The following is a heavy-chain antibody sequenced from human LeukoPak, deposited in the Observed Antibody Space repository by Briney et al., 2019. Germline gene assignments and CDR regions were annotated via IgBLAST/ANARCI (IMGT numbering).Heavy chain of an antibody. D-gene: IGHD2-2*01. J-gene: IGHJ6*02. V-gene: IGHV4-34*01. CDR3: ARAPKARYCSSTSCSKYYYYYGMDV. CDR2: INHSGST. CDR1: GGSFSGYY. Sequence: SETLSLTCAVYGGSFSGYYWSWIRQPPGKGLEWIGEINHSGSTNYNPSLKSRVTISVDTSKNQFSLKLSSVTAADTAVYYCARAPKARYCSSTSCSKYYYYYGMDVWGQGTTVTVSS.